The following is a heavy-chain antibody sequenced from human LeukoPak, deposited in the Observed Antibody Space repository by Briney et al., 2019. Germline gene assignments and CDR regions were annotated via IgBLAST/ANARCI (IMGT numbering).Heavy chain of an antibody. V-gene: IGHV3-9*01. D-gene: IGHD3-10*01. CDR1: GFTFGAYC. CDR3: TKDISSGRPAPYGMDV. CDR2: INWNSDTI. J-gene: IGHJ6*02. Sequence: QPGGSLRLSCAASGFTFGAYCMHWVRQPPGKGLEWVSAINWNSDTIHYADSVRGRFTISRDNAKNTLYLQMNSLRVEDTAFHFCTKDISSGRPAPYGMDVWGHGTTVTVSS.